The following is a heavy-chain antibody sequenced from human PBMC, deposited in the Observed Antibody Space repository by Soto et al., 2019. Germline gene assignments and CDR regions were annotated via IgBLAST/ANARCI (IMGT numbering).Heavy chain of an antibody. CDR3: AKAPHTTDKAVDTGY. CDR2: ISGSGGST. J-gene: IGHJ4*02. CDR1: GFTFSSYA. D-gene: IGHD1-1*01. Sequence: EVQLLESGGGLVQPGGSLRLSCAASGFTFSSYAMSCVRQAPGKGLEWVSAISGSGGSTYYADSVKGRFNSSRDNSTNTLDLQMNSLRAEDTAVYYCAKAPHTTDKAVDTGYWGQGTLVTVSS. V-gene: IGHV3-23*01.